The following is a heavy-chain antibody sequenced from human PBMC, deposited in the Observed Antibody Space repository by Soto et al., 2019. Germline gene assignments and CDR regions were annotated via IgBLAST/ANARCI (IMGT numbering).Heavy chain of an antibody. CDR3: ARHPSDFWFDP. D-gene: IGHD2-21*02. V-gene: IGHV4-34*01. CDR1: GGSFSGYY. J-gene: IGHJ5*02. Sequence: SETLSLTCAVYGGSFSGYYWSWIRQPPGKGLEWIGSIYYSGSTYYNPSLKSRVTVSVDTSKNQFSLKLSSVTAADTAVYYCARHPSDFWFDPWGQGTLVTVSS. CDR2: IYYSGST.